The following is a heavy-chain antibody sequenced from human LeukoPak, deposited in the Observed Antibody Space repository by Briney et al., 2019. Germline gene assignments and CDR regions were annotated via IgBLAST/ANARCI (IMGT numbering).Heavy chain of an antibody. D-gene: IGHD3-22*01. J-gene: IGHJ3*02. Sequence: GGSLRLSCAASGFTVSSNYMSWVRQAPGKGLEWVSVIYSGGSTYYADSVKGRFTISRDNSKNTLYLQMNSLRAEDTAVYYCARVFSRYYDSSGAPDAFDIWGQGTMVTVSS. CDR1: GFTVSSNY. CDR3: ARVFSRYYDSSGAPDAFDI. CDR2: IYSGGST. V-gene: IGHV3-66*01.